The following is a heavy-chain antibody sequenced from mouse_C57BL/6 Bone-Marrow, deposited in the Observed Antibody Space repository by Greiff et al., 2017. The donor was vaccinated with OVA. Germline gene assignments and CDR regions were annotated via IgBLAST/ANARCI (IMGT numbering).Heavy chain of an antibody. J-gene: IGHJ2*01. D-gene: IGHD2-5*01. V-gene: IGHV1-55*01. CDR1: GYTFTSYW. CDR3: ARGYSNPYYFDY. Sequence: VQLQQPGAELVKPGASVKMSCKASGYTFTSYWITWVKQRPGQGLEWIGDIYPGSGSTNYNEKFKSKATLTVDTSSSTAYMQLSSLTSEDSAVYYCARGYSNPYYFDYWGQGTTLTVSS. CDR2: IYPGSGST.